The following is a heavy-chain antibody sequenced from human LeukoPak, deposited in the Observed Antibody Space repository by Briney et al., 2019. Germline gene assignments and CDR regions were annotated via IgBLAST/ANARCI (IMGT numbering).Heavy chain of an antibody. V-gene: IGHV4-38-2*01. CDR1: GYSISSGDY. CDR3: ARRNYYYYMDV. J-gene: IGHJ6*03. Sequence: SETLSLTCAVSGYSISSGDYWGWIRQPPGEGLEWMGNSYHSGGTYYNPSLKSRVTISVDTSKNQFYLKLSSVTAADTAVYYCARRNYYYYMDVWGKGTTVTVSS. CDR2: SYHSGGT.